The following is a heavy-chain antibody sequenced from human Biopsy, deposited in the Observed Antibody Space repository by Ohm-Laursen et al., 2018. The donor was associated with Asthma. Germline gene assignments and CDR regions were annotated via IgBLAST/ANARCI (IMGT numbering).Heavy chain of an antibody. D-gene: IGHD3-10*01. CDR2: ITGGGANT. CDR1: GFTFSSFA. J-gene: IGHJ2*01. V-gene: IGHV3-23*01. Sequence: GSLRLSCTASGFTFSSFAMTWVRQAPGKGLEWVSAITGGGANTYYADSAKGRFTISRDNSKNTLHLQMNSLRAEDTAVYYCVRERGQIGVSPAFDLWGRGTLVTVSS. CDR3: VRERGQIGVSPAFDL.